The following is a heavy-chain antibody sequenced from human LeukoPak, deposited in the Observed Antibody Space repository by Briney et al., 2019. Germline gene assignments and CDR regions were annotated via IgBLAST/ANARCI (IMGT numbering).Heavy chain of an antibody. Sequence: PSETLSLTCTVSGGSISSYYWSWIRQPPGKGLEWIGEINHSGSTNYNPSLKSRVTISVDTSKNQFSLKLSSVTAADTAVYYCARDTALGITIFGVVIRPKQYYFDYWGQGTLVTVSP. D-gene: IGHD3-3*01. J-gene: IGHJ4*02. V-gene: IGHV4-34*01. CDR1: GGSISSYY. CDR2: INHSGST. CDR3: ARDTALGITIFGVVIRPKQYYFDY.